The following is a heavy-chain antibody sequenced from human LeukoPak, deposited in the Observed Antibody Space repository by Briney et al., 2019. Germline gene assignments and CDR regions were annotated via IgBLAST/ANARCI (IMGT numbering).Heavy chain of an antibody. CDR3: ARGGFYYDGSGYPFDY. J-gene: IGHJ4*02. V-gene: IGHV3-30-3*01. CDR1: GFIFSSYA. CDR2: ISYDGNNK. D-gene: IGHD3-22*01. Sequence: PGGSLRLSCAASGFIFSSYAMNWVRQAPGKGLEWVAVISYDGNNKYYVDSVKGLFTISRDNSNNTLYLQMNSLRAEDTAVYYCARGGFYYDGSGYPFDYWGQGTLVTVSS.